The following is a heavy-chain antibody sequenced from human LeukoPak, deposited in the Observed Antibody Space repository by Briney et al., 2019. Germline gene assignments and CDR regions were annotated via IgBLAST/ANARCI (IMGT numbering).Heavy chain of an antibody. D-gene: IGHD1-1*01. J-gene: IGHJ4*02. CDR2: ITGSSSYI. V-gene: IGHV3-21*01. Sequence: GGSLRLSCAASGFSFRSYSMDWVRQAPGKGLEWVSSITGSSSYISYADSVKGRFTISRDNAENSLFLQMNSLRPEYTAVYFCARDRLEGGETFDSWGQGTLVTVSS. CDR3: ARDRLEGGETFDS. CDR1: GFSFRSYS.